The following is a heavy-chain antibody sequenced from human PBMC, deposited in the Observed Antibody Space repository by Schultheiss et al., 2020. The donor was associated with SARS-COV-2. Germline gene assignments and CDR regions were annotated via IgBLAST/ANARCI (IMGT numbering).Heavy chain of an antibody. CDR3: ARDNTYFGPMDV. CDR1: GFTFSSYE. V-gene: IGHV3-74*01. D-gene: IGHD2/OR15-2a*01. Sequence: GGSLRLSCAASGFTFSSYEMNWVRQAPGKGLEWVSRINSDGSSTSYADSVKGRFTISRDNAKNTLYLQMNSLRAEDTAVYYCARDNTYFGPMDVWGQGTTVTVSS. J-gene: IGHJ6*02. CDR2: INSDGSST.